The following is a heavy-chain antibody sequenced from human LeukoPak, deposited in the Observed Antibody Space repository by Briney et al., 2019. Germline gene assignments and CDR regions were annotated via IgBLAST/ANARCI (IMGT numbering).Heavy chain of an antibody. D-gene: IGHD3-3*01. CDR3: ARGRYDFWSGFFDY. CDR1: GGSISSYY. CDR2: IYYSGST. Sequence: SETLSLTCTVSGGSISSYYWSWIRQPPGKGLEWIGYIYYSGSTNYNPSLKSRATISVDTSKNQFSLKLSSVTAADTAVYYCARGRYDFWSGFFDYWGQGTLDTVSS. J-gene: IGHJ4*02. V-gene: IGHV4-59*01.